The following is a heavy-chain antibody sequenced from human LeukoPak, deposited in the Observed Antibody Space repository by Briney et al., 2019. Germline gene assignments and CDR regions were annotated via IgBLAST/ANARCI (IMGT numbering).Heavy chain of an antibody. D-gene: IGHD1-26*01. Sequence: GGTLRLSCAASGFIFSSHGMNWVRQAPGKGLEWVSGISSRGGSTYFADSVKGRFTISRDNSKNTLYVQMNSLRAEDTAVYYCAKEGYSGSQFDYWGQGTLVTVSS. CDR1: GFIFSSHG. CDR3: AKEGYSGSQFDY. J-gene: IGHJ4*02. V-gene: IGHV3-23*01. CDR2: ISSRGGST.